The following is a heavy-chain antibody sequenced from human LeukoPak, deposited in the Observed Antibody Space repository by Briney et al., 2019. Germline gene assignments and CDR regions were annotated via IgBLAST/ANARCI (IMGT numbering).Heavy chain of an antibody. D-gene: IGHD3-16*01. Sequence: ASVKVSCKASGYTFTSYGISWVRQAPGQGLEWMGWISAYNGNTNYAQKLQGRVTMTTDTSTSTAYMELRSLRSDDTAVYYCASSQLGFYYYGMDVWGQGTTVTVSS. CDR1: GYTFTSYG. CDR3: ASSQLGFYYYGMDV. V-gene: IGHV1-18*01. J-gene: IGHJ6*02. CDR2: ISAYNGNT.